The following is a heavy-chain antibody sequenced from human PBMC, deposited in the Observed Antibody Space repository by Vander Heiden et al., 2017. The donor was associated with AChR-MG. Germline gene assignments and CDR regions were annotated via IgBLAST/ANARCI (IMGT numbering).Heavy chain of an antibody. D-gene: IGHD5-18*01. CDR1: GFTFSSYS. V-gene: IGHV3-21*01. CDR3: ARDPRGYTNVNWFDP. J-gene: IGHJ5*02. CDR2: ISSSSSYI. Sequence: EVQLVESGGGLVKPGGSLRLSCAASGFTFSSYSMNWVRQAPGKGLEWVSSISSSSSYIYYADSVKGRFTISRDNAKNSLYLQMNSLRAEDTAVYYCARDPRGYTNVNWFDPWGQGTLVTVSS.